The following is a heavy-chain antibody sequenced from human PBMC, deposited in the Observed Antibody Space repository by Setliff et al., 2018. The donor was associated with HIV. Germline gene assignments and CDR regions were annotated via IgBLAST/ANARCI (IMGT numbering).Heavy chain of an antibody. CDR2: IVPVFRTV. D-gene: IGHD3-3*01. J-gene: IGHJ5*02. CDR1: GGSFYTYA. CDR3: ARGPKKGVDILPPDS. Sequence: RASVKVSCKASGGSFYTYAFTWVRQAPGQGLEWVGGIVPVFRTVNYAQKLQGRVTITADESTSTSYMELNSLTSDDTAVYYCARGPKKGVDILPPDSWGQGTLVTV. V-gene: IGHV1-69*13.